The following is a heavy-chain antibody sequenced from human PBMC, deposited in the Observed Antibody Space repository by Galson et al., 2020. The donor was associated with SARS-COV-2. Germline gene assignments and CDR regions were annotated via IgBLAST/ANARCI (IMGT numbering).Heavy chain of an antibody. V-gene: IGHV4-38-2*02. CDR2: IYNSGST. CDR1: GYSISSGYY. J-gene: IGHJ4*02. Sequence: SETLSLTCTVSGYSISSGYYCCWMRQPPEKGLEWIGSIYNSGSTYYNPPLKSRVTISVDTSKNQFSLKLSSVTAADTAVYYCARDDSSGYFGVPLDYWGQGTLVTVSS. D-gene: IGHD3-22*01. CDR3: ARDDSSGYFGVPLDY.